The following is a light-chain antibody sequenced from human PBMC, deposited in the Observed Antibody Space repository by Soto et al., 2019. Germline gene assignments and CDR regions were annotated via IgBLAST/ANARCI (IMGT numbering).Light chain of an antibody. J-gene: IGLJ3*02. Sequence: QSVLTQPASVSGSPGQSITISCTGTSSDIGVYDFVSWYQQHPGRAPKLLIYDVTHRPSGISDRFSGSKSGNTASLTISGLQPEDEADYYCSSYTTSTTRVFGGGTKVTVL. CDR1: SSDIGVYDF. CDR3: SSYTTSTTRV. CDR2: DVT. V-gene: IGLV2-14*01.